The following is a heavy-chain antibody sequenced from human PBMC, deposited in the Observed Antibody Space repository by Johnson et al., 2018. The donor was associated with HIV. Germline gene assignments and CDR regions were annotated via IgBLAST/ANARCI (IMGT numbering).Heavy chain of an antibody. Sequence: QVKLVESGGGVVPPGGSLRLSCAASGFTFSSYDMHWVRQVPGKGLEWVAFIRFDGSNKYYADSVKGRFTISRDDSKNTLFLQMNSLRPEDTAVYYCAKDVNSLVWAFDIWGQGTMVTVSS. CDR2: IRFDGSNK. CDR3: AKDVNSLVWAFDI. J-gene: IGHJ3*02. CDR1: GFTFSSYD. D-gene: IGHD2/OR15-2a*01. V-gene: IGHV3-30*02.